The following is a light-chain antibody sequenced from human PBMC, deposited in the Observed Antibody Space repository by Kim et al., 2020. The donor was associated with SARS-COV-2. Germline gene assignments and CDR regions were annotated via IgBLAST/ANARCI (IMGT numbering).Light chain of an antibody. CDR3: QAWDSSTAHVV. CDR1: KVGDKY. Sequence: PGQTASITCSGDKVGDKYACWYQQKPGQSPVLVIYQDSKRPSGIPERFSGSNSGNTATLTISGTQAMDEADYYCQAWDSSTAHVVFGGGTQLTV. CDR2: QDS. J-gene: IGLJ2*01. V-gene: IGLV3-1*01.